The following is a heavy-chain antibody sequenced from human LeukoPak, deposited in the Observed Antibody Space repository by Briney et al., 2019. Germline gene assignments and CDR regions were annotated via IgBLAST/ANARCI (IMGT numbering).Heavy chain of an antibody. D-gene: IGHD5-18*01. J-gene: IGHJ4*02. Sequence: SETLSLTCTVSGGSISSSSYYWGWIRQPPGKGLEWIGNIYYSGSTYYNPSLESRVTISVDTSKNQFSLKLSSVTAADTAVYYCAYSHDCGYFDYWGQGNLVRVSS. V-gene: IGHV4-39*01. CDR1: GGSISSSSYY. CDR3: AYSHDCGYFDY. CDR2: IYYSGST.